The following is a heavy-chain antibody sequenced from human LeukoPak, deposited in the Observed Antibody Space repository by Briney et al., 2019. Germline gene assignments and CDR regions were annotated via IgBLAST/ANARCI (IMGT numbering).Heavy chain of an antibody. CDR2: INHSGST. V-gene: IGHV4-34*01. CDR1: GGSFSGYY. D-gene: IGHD3-22*01. J-gene: IGHJ3*02. CDR3: ARDRGYYDSSGYPDAFDI. Sequence: ASETLSLTCAVYGGSFSGYYWSRIRQPPGKGLEWIGEINHSGSTNYNPSLKGRVTISVDTSKNQFSLKLSSVTAADTAVYYCARDRGYYDSSGYPDAFDIWGQGTMVTVSS.